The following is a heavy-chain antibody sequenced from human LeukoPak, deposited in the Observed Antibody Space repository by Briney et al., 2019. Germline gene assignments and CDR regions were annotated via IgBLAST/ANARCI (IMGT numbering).Heavy chain of an antibody. V-gene: IGHV3-53*04. CDR1: GFTVSSNY. Sequence: GGSLRLSCAVSGFTVSSNYMSWVRQPPGKGLEWVSVIYSGGSTYYADSVKGRFTISRHDSRDTLYLQMNSLRVEDTAVYYCARDLGVPAAIDWFDPWGQGTLVTVSS. CDR2: IYSGGST. J-gene: IGHJ5*02. D-gene: IGHD2-2*02. CDR3: ARDLGVPAAIDWFDP.